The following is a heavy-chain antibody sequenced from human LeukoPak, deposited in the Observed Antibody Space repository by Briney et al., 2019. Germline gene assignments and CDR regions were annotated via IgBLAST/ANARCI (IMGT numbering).Heavy chain of an antibody. CDR3: ARELSWNDGPYYFDY. Sequence: SVTVSCQASGYTFTNYDINWVRQATGRGVEWMGWVKPKRGNKGYAKKFQGRVNMTTNTSITTAYMELSSLRSEDTAVYYCARELSWNDGPYYFDYWGQGTLVTVSS. D-gene: IGHD1-1*01. V-gene: IGHV1-8*01. J-gene: IGHJ4*02. CDR1: GYTFTNYD. CDR2: VKPKRGNK.